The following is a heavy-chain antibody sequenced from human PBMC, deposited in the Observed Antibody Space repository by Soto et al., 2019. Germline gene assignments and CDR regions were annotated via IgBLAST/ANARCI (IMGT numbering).Heavy chain of an antibody. V-gene: IGHV1-69*13. D-gene: IGHD3-10*01. Sequence: SVKVSCKASGGTFSSYAISWVRQAPGQGLEWMGGIIPIFGTANYAQKFQGRVTITADESTSTAYMELSSLRSEDTAVYYCAKTTMVRGVIMHYYYYGMVVWGQGTTVTVSS. J-gene: IGHJ6*02. CDR1: GGTFSSYA. CDR2: IIPIFGTA. CDR3: AKTTMVRGVIMHYYYYGMVV.